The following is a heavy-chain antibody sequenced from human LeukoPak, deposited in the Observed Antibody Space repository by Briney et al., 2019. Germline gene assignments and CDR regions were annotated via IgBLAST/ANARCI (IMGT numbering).Heavy chain of an antibody. J-gene: IGHJ4*02. CDR2: IYPGDSDT. D-gene: IGHD3-10*01. Sequence: KRGESLKISCKGSGYSFTSYWIGWVRQMPGKGLEWMGIIYPGDSDTRYSPSLQGQVTISADKSISTAYLQWSSLKASDTAMYYCARTPRGPIWFGELSPHFDYWGQGTLVTVSS. V-gene: IGHV5-51*01. CDR3: ARTPRGPIWFGELSPHFDY. CDR1: GYSFTSYW.